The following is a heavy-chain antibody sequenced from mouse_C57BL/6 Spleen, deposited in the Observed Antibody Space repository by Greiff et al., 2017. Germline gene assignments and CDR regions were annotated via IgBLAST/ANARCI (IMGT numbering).Heavy chain of an antibody. V-gene: IGHV2-2*01. CDR1: GFSFTSYG. D-gene: IGHD2-3*01. CDR3: ARNDGYCGYFDY. Sequence: QVQLQQSGPGLVQPSQCLSITCTVSGFSFTSYGVHWVRQSPGKGLEWLGVIWSGGSTDDNAAVISRLSISTDNSKSQVFFKMNSLQADDTSIYYCARNDGYCGYFDYWGQGTTLTGSS. CDR2: IWSGGST. J-gene: IGHJ2*01.